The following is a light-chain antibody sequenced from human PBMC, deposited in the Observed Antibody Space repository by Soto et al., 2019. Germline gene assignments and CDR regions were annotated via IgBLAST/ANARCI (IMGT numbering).Light chain of an antibody. V-gene: IGKV3-15*01. CDR2: DAS. Sequence: EIVMTQSPATLSVSPGERATLSCRASENVYGNVAWYQQKPGQAPSLLIYDASTRATDIPARFSGSGSGTEFTLTISSLQPDDFATYYCQQYNSYSSTFGQGTKVDIK. J-gene: IGKJ1*01. CDR1: ENVYGN. CDR3: QQYNSYSST.